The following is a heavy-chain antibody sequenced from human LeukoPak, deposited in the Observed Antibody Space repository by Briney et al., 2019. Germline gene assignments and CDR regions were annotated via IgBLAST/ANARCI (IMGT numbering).Heavy chain of an antibody. CDR3: ARAYYESSAYRHAVYFDY. CDR2: INPSDDST. CDR1: GYTFTSYY. J-gene: IGHJ4*02. V-gene: IGHV1-46*01. D-gene: IGHD3-22*01. Sequence: ASVKVSCKASGYTFTSYYMHWVRQAPGQGLEWMGIINPSDDSTRYAQKFQGRITMTKDTSTNTVYMHLSSLSSDDTAVYYCARAYYESSAYRHAVYFDYWGQGTLVTVSS.